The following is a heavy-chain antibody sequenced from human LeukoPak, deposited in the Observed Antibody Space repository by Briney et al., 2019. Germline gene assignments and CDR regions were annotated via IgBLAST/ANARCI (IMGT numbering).Heavy chain of an antibody. Sequence: GGSLRLSCAASGFTFSSYSMNWVRQAPGKGLEWVSSISSSSSYIYYADSVKGRFTISRDNAKNSLYLQMNSLRAEDTAVYYCARKTVTTDAFDIWGQGTMVTVSS. J-gene: IGHJ3*02. D-gene: IGHD4-17*01. CDR2: ISSSSSYI. CDR1: GFTFSSYS. CDR3: ARKTVTTDAFDI. V-gene: IGHV3-21*01.